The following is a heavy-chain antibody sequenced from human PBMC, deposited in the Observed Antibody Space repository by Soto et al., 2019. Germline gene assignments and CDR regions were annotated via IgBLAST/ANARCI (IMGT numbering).Heavy chain of an antibody. V-gene: IGHV1-2*02. CDR2: INPKTGDT. Sequence: ASVKVSCKTSGYTFTGYYLNWVRQAPGRGLEWVGWINPKTGDTNNAQKFQGRVTMTTDTSISTGYMELSGLKSDDTAVYYCAKDGALSGFNWFDPWGQGTLVTVSS. D-gene: IGHD1-26*01. J-gene: IGHJ5*02. CDR1: GYTFTGYY. CDR3: AKDGALSGFNWFDP.